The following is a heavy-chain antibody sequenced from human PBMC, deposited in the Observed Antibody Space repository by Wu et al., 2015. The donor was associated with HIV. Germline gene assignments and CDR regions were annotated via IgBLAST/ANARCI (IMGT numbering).Heavy chain of an antibody. CDR1: GGTFRNHA. Sequence: QVQLVQSGAEVKKPGSSVKVSCKASGGTFRNHAVSWVRQAPGQGLEWMGRIIPISGTANYAQRFQGRVTITADKPTNTAYMGLSSLRSDDTAVYYCARGSILEMYNSVLLLLTLWYVWGQGDHGHRLL. V-gene: IGHV1-69*13. CDR2: IIPISGTA. CDR3: ARGSILEMYNSVLLLLTLWYV. J-gene: IGHJ6*02. D-gene: IGHD1-1*01.